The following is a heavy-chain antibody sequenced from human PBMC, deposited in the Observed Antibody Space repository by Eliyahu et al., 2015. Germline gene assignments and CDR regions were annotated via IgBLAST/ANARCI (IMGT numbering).Heavy chain of an antibody. CDR1: GGSISSSTYS. D-gene: IGHD1-26*01. V-gene: IGHV4-39*01. J-gene: IGHJ4*02. CDR3: ARLNKVGLTGYYFDY. CDR2: IYYSGST. Sequence: QLQLQESGPGLVKPSETLSLTYTVSGGSISSSTYSWGWIRQPPGKRLECIGRIYYSGSTYYNPSLKSRVTISVDTSNNQFSLRLSSVTAADTAVYYCARLNKVGLTGYYFDYWGQGTLGHRLL.